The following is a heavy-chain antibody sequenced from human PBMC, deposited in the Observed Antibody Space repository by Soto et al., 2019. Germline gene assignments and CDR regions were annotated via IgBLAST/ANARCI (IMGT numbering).Heavy chain of an antibody. CDR2: ISSSGSHT. V-gene: IGHV3-21*06. CDR1: GFTFSSYA. J-gene: IGHJ4*02. D-gene: IGHD6-13*01. CDR3: AGEDVQGSSWFRFLDF. Sequence: GGSLRLSCAASGFTFSSYAMSWVRQAPGKGLEWVASISSSGSHTHYSDSVKGRFTISRDNARSTLSLQMNSLRVEDTAVYYCAGEDVQGSSWFRFLDFWGQGALVTVSS.